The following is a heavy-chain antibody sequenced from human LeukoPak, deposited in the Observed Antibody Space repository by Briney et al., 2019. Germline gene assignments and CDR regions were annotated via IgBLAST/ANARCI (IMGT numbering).Heavy chain of an antibody. CDR3: VSGSHYYDSSGYPY. CDR1: GFTFSSYW. D-gene: IGHD3-22*01. Sequence: GGSLRLSCAASGFTFSSYWMHWVRQAPGKGLVWVSRINSDGSSTSYADSVKGRFTISRDNAKNTLYLQMNSLRAEDTAVYYCVSGSHYYDSSGYPYWGQGTLVTVSS. V-gene: IGHV3-74*01. J-gene: IGHJ4*02. CDR2: INSDGSST.